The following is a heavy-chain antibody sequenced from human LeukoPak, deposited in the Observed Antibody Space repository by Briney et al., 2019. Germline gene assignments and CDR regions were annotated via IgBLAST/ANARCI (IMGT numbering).Heavy chain of an antibody. CDR3: ARDSPNEAILWWSIDY. V-gene: IGHV3-21*01. CDR1: GFTFSSYS. D-gene: IGHD2-21*01. CDR2: ISSSSSYR. J-gene: IGHJ4*02. Sequence: GGSLRHSCTGSGFTFSSYSMNWVRQAPGKGLEWASSISSSSSYRYYEESVKGRFSISRDNARNSLYLQMNSLRAEDTAVYYCARDSPNEAILWWSIDYWGQGTLVTVSS.